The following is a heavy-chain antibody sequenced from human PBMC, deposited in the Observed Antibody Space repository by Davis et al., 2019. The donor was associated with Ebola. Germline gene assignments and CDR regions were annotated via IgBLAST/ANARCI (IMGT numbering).Heavy chain of an antibody. Sequence: PSETLSLTCAVYGGSFSGYYWSWIRQPPGKGLEWIGEINHSGSTNYNPSLKSRVTISVDTSKNQFSLKLSSVTAADTAVYYCARVGQQLNDYWGQGTLVTVSS. J-gene: IGHJ4*02. CDR3: ARVGQQLNDY. D-gene: IGHD6-13*01. CDR2: INHSGST. V-gene: IGHV4-34*01. CDR1: GGSFSGYY.